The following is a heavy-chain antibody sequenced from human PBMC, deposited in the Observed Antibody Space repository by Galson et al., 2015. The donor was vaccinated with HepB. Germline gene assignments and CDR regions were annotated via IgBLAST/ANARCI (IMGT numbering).Heavy chain of an antibody. CDR2: TYHRSRWYY. V-gene: IGHV6-1*01. J-gene: IGHJ4*02. Sequence: CAISGDSVSSDSAAWNWIRQSPSRGLEWLGRTYHRSRWYYDYAVSVQSRIIINSDTSKNQFSLQLKSVTPEDTAVYYCARDGYLGLLHYFDYWSQGTLVSVSS. CDR3: ARDGYLGLLHYFDY. CDR1: GDSVSSDSAA. D-gene: IGHD2/OR15-2a*01.